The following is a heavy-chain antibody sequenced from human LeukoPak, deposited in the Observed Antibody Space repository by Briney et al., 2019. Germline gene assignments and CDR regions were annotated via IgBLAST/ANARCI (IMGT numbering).Heavy chain of an antibody. D-gene: IGHD5-18*01. CDR3: AKDGGYTPYYFDY. CDR2: ISGSGCNT. J-gene: IGHJ4*02. V-gene: IGHV3-23*01. Sequence: PGASLRLSCAASGFTFSSYSMLWVRHAPGEGLEWLSAISGSGCNTYYADSVRGRFTISRDNSKNTLYLQMNSLRAEDTAVYYCAKDGGYTPYYFDYWGQGTLVTVSS. CDR1: GFTFSSYS.